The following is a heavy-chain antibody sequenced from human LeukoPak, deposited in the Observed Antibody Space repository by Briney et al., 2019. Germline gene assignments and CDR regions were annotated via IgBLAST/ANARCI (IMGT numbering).Heavy chain of an antibody. CDR3: ARDLRRITMVRGVTTDY. V-gene: IGHV1-2*02. J-gene: IGHJ4*02. CDR1: GYTFTGYY. D-gene: IGHD3-10*01. CDR2: INPNSGGT. Sequence: ASVKVSCKASGYTFTGYYMHWVRQAPGQGLEWMGWINPNSGGTNYAQKFQGRVTMTRDTSISTAYMELSRLRSDDTAVYYCARDLRRITMVRGVTTDYWGRGTLVTVSS.